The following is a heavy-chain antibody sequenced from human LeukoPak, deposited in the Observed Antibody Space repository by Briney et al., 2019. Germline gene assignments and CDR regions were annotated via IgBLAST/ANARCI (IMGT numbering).Heavy chain of an antibody. J-gene: IGHJ6*03. CDR2: IRYDGSDK. D-gene: IGHD5-12*01. V-gene: IGHV3-30*02. CDR1: GFSFRTYG. CDR3: AKDGYSGYEYKIYYYMDV. Sequence: GGSLRLSCAASGFSFRTYGMHWVRQAPGKGLEWVAFIRYDGSDKYHADSVKGRFTISRDNSKNTVSLQMNSLRVEDTAVYYCAKDGYSGYEYKIYYYMDVWGKGTTVTVS.